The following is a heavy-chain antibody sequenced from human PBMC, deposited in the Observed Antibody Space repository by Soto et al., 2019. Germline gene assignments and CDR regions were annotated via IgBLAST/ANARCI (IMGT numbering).Heavy chain of an antibody. CDR3: ERNGSRGVIITGFDY. D-gene: IGHD3-10*01. J-gene: IGHJ4*02. V-gene: IGHV5-51*01. CDR1: GYSFTSYW. Sequence: GESLKISCNGSGYSFTSYWISWVRQMPGKGLEWMGIIYPGDSDTRYSPSFQGQVTISADKSISTAYLQWSSLKASDTAMYYCERNGSRGVIITGFDYWGQGTLVPVYS. CDR2: IYPGDSDT.